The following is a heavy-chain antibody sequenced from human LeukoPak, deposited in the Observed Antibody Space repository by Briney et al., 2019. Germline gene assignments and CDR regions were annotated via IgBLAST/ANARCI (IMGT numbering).Heavy chain of an antibody. V-gene: IGHV1-69*13. CDR1: GGTFSSYA. J-gene: IGHJ4*02. CDR2: IIPIFGTA. Sequence: SVKVSCKVSGGTFSSYAISWVRQAPGQGLEWMGGIIPIFGTANYTQKFQGRVTITADESTSTAYMELSSLRSEDTAVYYCARQSYDFWSGYYGDYWGQGTLVTVSS. CDR3: ARQSYDFWSGYYGDY. D-gene: IGHD3-3*01.